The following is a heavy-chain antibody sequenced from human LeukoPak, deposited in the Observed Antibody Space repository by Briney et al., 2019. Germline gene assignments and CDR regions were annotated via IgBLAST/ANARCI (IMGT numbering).Heavy chain of an antibody. CDR2: IIPIFGTA. D-gene: IGHD2-8*02. CDR3: ARRTGHRWFDP. CDR1: GGAVSSYA. V-gene: IGHV1-69*13. Sequence: RRASVTLSCRASGGAVSSYAISWGRQAPGQGLEWMGGIIPIFGTANYAQKFQGRVTITADESTSTAYMELSSLRSEDPAVYYCARRTGHRWFDPWGQGTLVTVSS. J-gene: IGHJ5*02.